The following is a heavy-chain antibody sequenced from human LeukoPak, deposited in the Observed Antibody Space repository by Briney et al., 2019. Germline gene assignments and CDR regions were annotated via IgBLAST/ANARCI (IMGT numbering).Heavy chain of an antibody. V-gene: IGHV1-46*01. CDR1: GYTFTSYY. CDR2: INPSGGST. D-gene: IGHD3-22*01. CDR3: AREIATYYYDSSGYRYFQH. Sequence: ASVKVSCKASGYTFTSYYMHWVRQAPGQGLEWMRIINPSGGSTSYAQKFQGRVTMTRDTSTSTVYMELSSLRSEDTAVYYCAREIATYYYDSSGYRYFQHWGQGTLVTVSS. J-gene: IGHJ1*01.